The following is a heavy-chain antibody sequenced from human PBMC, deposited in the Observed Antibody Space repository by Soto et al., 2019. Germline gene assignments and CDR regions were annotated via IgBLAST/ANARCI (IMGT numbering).Heavy chain of an antibody. V-gene: IGHV3-9*01. Sequence: EVQLVESGGGLVQPGGSLRLSCVASGFAFDDFAMHWVRQAPGKGLEWVSGIIWNSGNMDYADSVKGRFTISRDNTKNSVYLQMKSLSADDTAFYYCVKVSGYGDYGGHWGQGTLVTVTS. CDR2: IIWNSGNM. CDR1: GFAFDDFA. J-gene: IGHJ4*02. CDR3: VKVSGYGDYGGH. D-gene: IGHD4-17*01.